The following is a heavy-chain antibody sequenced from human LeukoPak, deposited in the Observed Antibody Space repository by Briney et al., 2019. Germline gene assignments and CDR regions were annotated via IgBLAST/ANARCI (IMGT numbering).Heavy chain of an antibody. D-gene: IGHD1-26*01. Sequence: GGSRRLSCAASGFTFSGNWMSWIRQAPEKGLEWVANVKQDGREKYYVDSVRGRFTISRDNAKNSLSLQMNSLRGEDTAVYYCARGGPRGSFDYWGQGTLVTVSS. CDR2: VKQDGREK. CDR1: GFTFSGNW. J-gene: IGHJ4*02. CDR3: ARGGPRGSFDY. V-gene: IGHV3-7*04.